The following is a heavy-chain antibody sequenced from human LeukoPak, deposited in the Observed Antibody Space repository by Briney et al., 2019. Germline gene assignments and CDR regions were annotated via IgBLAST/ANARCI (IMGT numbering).Heavy chain of an antibody. Sequence: GGSLRLSCAASGFTFSSYAMSWVRQAPGKGLEWVSSINGGGGSTYYADSVKGRFTISRDNSNNTLYLQMNSLRAEDTAVYYCARLGGNVGFWGQGTLVTVSS. CDR1: GFTFSSYA. CDR2: INGGGGST. V-gene: IGHV3-23*01. D-gene: IGHD4-23*01. J-gene: IGHJ4*02. CDR3: ARLGGNVGF.